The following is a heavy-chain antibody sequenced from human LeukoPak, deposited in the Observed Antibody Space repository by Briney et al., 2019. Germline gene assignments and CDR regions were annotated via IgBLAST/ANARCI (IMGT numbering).Heavy chain of an antibody. CDR2: MRTDGGFV. CDR3: ARDNGYTLDY. J-gene: IGHJ4*02. D-gene: IGHD2-2*02. V-gene: IGHV3-7*01. Sequence: PGGALRLSCAVSGFTFSHYMMTWARQAPGEGPEWVANMRTDGGFVQYADSVKGRFTISRDNSKSSLFLEMNNVRAEDTAVYYCARDNGYTLDYWGQGTVVTVSS. CDR1: GFTFSHYM.